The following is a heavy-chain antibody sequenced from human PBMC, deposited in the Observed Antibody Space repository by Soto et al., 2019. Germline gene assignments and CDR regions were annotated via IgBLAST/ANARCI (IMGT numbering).Heavy chain of an antibody. Sequence: PSETLSLTCTVSGGSVSSGSYYWSWIRQPPGKGLEWIGYIYYSGSTNYNPSLKSRVTISVDTSKNQFSLKLSSVTAADTAVYYCARDAPRYCSGTSCLNYYYYGMDVWGQGTTVTVSS. CDR3: ARDAPRYCSGTSCLNYYYYGMDV. J-gene: IGHJ6*02. D-gene: IGHD2-2*01. CDR1: GGSVSSGSYY. CDR2: IYYSGST. V-gene: IGHV4-61*01.